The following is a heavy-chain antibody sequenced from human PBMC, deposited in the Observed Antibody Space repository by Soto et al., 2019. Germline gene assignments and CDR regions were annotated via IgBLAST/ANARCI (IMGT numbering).Heavy chain of an antibody. D-gene: IGHD3-3*01. CDR3: ARADSDFWSGYPILYSPRYYYYYYDMDV. V-gene: IGHV1-8*01. J-gene: IGHJ6*03. CDR1: GYTFTSYD. Sequence: ASVKVSCKASGYTFTSYDINWVRQATGQGLEWMGWMNPNSGNTGYAQKFQGRVTMTRNTSISTAYMELSSLRSEDTAVYYCARADSDFWSGYPILYSPRYYYYYYDMDVWGKGTTVTVSS. CDR2: MNPNSGNT.